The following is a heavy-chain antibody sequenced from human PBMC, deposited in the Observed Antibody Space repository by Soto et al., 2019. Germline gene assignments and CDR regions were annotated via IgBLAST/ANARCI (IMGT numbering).Heavy chain of an antibody. CDR2: IYRTGST. CDR1: GASISSGGPS. V-gene: IGHV4-30-2*01. Sequence: QLQLQESGSGLVKPSQTLSLTCTVSGASISSGGPSWSWIRQPPGKGLEWIGYIYRTGSTYYNPSLKDRVTISEDRSKNQFSLKLSTVTAADTAVYYCARLGPQGHLDYWGQGTLVTVSS. D-gene: IGHD3-16*01. CDR3: ARLGPQGHLDY. J-gene: IGHJ4*02.